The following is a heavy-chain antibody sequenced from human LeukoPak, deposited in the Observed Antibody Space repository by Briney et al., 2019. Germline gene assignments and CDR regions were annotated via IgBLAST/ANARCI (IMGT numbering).Heavy chain of an antibody. Sequence: SGLTLVNPTQTLTLTCTFSGFSLSTSGVGVGWIRQPPGKALEWLALIYWNDDKRDSPSLKSRLTITKDTSKNQVVLTMTNMDPVDTATYYCARGYCSSTSCYTFDIWGQGTIVPVSS. J-gene: IGHJ3*02. CDR1: GFSLSTSGVG. CDR2: IYWNDDK. D-gene: IGHD2-2*02. CDR3: ARGYCSSTSCYTFDI. V-gene: IGHV2-5*01.